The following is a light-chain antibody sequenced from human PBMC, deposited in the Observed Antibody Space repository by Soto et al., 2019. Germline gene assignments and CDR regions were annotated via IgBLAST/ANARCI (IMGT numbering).Light chain of an antibody. CDR1: QSVLFNSNNKNY. Sequence: DIVMTQSPDSLAVSLGERATINCKSSQSVLFNSNNKNYLAWYQQKPGQPPKLLIYWASNRESGVPDRLSGSGSGTSFTLTSSSLQAEDVAFYYCQQYFSTPVTCGQGTKLEIK. CDR2: WAS. V-gene: IGKV4-1*01. CDR3: QQYFSTPVT. J-gene: IGKJ2*01.